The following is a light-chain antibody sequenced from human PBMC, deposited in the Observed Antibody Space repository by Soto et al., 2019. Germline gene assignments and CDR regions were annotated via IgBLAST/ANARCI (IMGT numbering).Light chain of an antibody. CDR3: QHYNSNSES. CDR1: QSISSW. Sequence: GDRVTITCRASQSISSWLAWYQQKPGKAPKLLIYKASTLKSGVPSRFSGSGSGTEFTLTISSLQPDDFATYYCQHYNSNSESFGEGTKVEIK. J-gene: IGKJ4*02. CDR2: KAS. V-gene: IGKV1-5*03.